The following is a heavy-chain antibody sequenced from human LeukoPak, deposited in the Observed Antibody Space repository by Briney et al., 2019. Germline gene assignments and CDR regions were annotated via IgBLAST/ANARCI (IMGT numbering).Heavy chain of an antibody. CDR1: GFTYSDYY. V-gene: IGHV3-11*01. J-gene: IGHJ4*02. D-gene: IGHD3-16*01. Sequence: GGSLRLSCAASGFTYSDYYMSWIRQAPGKGLEWVSYISSSGSTIYYADSVKGRFTISRDNAKNSLYLQMNSLRAEDTAVYYCARPHLPYSDFDYWGQGTLVTVSS. CDR3: ARPHLPYSDFDY. CDR2: ISSSGSTI.